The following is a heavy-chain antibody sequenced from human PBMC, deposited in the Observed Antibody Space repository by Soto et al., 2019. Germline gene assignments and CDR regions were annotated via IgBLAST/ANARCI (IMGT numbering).Heavy chain of an antibody. CDR2: IYHSGST. Sequence: SETLSLTCAVSGGSISSGGYSWSWIRQPPGKGLEWIGYIYHSGSTYYNPSLKSRVTISVDRSKNQFSLKLSSVTAADTAVYYCARDNGVFWSGYPRERTGWFDPWGQGTLVTVSS. CDR3: ARDNGVFWSGYPRERTGWFDP. J-gene: IGHJ5*02. D-gene: IGHD3-3*01. V-gene: IGHV4-30-2*01. CDR1: GGSISSGGYS.